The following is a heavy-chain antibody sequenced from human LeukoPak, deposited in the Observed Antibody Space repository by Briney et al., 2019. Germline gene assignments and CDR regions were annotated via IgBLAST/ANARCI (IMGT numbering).Heavy chain of an antibody. CDR3: AKDFPRHCSSTSCYLGYFQH. CDR2: ISGSGGST. D-gene: IGHD2-2*01. V-gene: IGHV3-23*01. J-gene: IGHJ1*01. CDR1: GFTFSSYA. Sequence: GGSLRLSCAASGFTFSSYAMSWVRQAPGKGLEWVLAISGSGGSTYYAVSVKRRFTISRDNSKNTLYLQMNSVRAEDTAVYYCAKDFPRHCSSTSCYLGYFQHWGQGSLVTVSS.